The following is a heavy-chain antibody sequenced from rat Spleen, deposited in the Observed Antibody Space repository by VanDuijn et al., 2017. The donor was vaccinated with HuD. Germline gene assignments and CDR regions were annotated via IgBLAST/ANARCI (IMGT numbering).Heavy chain of an antibody. CDR1: GVTFSDYY. V-gene: IGHV5-29*01. J-gene: IGHJ4*01. CDR3: ARQLYNSGYGVMDA. CDR2: ISYDGSGT. Sequence: EVQLVESDGGLVQPGRSLKLSCAASGVTFSDYYMAWVRQAPTKGLEWVATISYDGSGTYYRDSVKGRFTISRDNAKTTLYLQMDSLRSEDTATYYCARQLYNSGYGVMDAWGQGASVTVSS. D-gene: IGHD4-3*01.